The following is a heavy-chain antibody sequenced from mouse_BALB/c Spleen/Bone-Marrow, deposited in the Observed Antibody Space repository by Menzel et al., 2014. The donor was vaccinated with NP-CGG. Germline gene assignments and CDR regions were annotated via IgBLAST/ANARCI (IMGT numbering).Heavy chain of an antibody. CDR2: IWGGGST. Sequence: VKLVESGPGLVAPSQSLSITCTVSGFSLTDYGVSWIRQPPGKGLEWLGVIWGGGSTYYNSALKSRLNISKDNSKSQFFLKMNSLQTVDTAMYYCANLGRSYYYFDVWGAGTTVTVSS. CDR3: ANLGRSYYYFDV. V-gene: IGHV2-6-5*01. J-gene: IGHJ1*01. D-gene: IGHD1-1*01. CDR1: GFSLTDYG.